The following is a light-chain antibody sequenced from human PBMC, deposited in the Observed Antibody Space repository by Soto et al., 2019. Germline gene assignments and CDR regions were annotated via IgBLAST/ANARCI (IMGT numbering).Light chain of an antibody. Sequence: EIVLTQSPATPSLSPGERATLSCRASQSVNRYLAWYQQKPGQAPRLLIYEASNRATGVPARFSGSGSGTDFTLTISSLEPEDFAVYYCQQRSNWPPLTFGGGTKVEIK. CDR2: EAS. CDR3: QQRSNWPPLT. J-gene: IGKJ4*01. CDR1: QSVNRY. V-gene: IGKV3-11*01.